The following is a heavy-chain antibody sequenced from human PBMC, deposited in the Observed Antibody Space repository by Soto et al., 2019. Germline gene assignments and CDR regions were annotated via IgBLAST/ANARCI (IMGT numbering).Heavy chain of an antibody. CDR1: GFTLSRDA. Sequence: GGTLRLSCAVSGFTLSRDAMTWVRQAPGKGLEWVSAISGSGGSTYYADSVKGRFTISRDNSKNTLYLQMNSLRAEDTAVYYCAKDLKRYSSSWYWFDPWGQGT. CDR3: AKDLKRYSSSWYWFDP. J-gene: IGHJ5*02. D-gene: IGHD6-13*01. V-gene: IGHV3-23*01. CDR2: ISGSGGST.